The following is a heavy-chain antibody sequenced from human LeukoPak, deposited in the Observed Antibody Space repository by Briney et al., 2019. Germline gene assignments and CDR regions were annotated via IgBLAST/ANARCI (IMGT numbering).Heavy chain of an antibody. CDR1: GFTFSSYG. CDR2: ISGSGGST. D-gene: IGHD5-24*01. V-gene: IGHV3-23*01. Sequence: PGGSLRLSCAASGFTFSSYGMSWVRQAPGKGLEWVSAISGSGGSTYYADSVKGRFTISRDNSKNTPYLQMNSLRAEDTAVYYCAKERWLQFWAFDIWGQGTMVTVSS. J-gene: IGHJ3*02. CDR3: AKERWLQFWAFDI.